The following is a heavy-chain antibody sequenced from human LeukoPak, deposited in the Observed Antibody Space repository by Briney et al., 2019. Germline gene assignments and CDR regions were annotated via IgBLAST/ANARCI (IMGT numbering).Heavy chain of an antibody. V-gene: IGHV3-13*01. CDR1: GFSFRNYD. Sequence: GGSLRLSCSASGFSFRNYDMHWVRQPTGKGLEWVSAVGTGSDTYYAGSVKGRFTVVRENAKNTLYLQMNSLRAGDTAMYYCARRSAAAGIDAFDIWGQGTMVTVSS. CDR3: ARRSAAAGIDAFDI. D-gene: IGHD6-13*01. CDR2: VGTGSDT. J-gene: IGHJ3*02.